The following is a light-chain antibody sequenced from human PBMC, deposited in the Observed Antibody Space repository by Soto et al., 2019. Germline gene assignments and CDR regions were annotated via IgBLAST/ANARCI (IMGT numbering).Light chain of an antibody. J-gene: IGLJ1*01. CDR3: VGWDASLSGYV. CDR1: SSNIGNDF. V-gene: IGLV1-47*01. CDR2: KDD. Sequence: QSVLTQPPSASGTPVQRVTISCSGSSSNIGNDFVYWYQQLPGTAPKLPIYKDDKRPSGVPDRFSGSKSGTSAYLAISGLRSEDEGDYYCVGWDASLSGYVFGLGTKVTVL.